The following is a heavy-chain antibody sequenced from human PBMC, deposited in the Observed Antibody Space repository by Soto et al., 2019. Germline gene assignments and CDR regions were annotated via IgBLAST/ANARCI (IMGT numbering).Heavy chain of an antibody. Sequence: GSLRLSCAASGFTFSSYAMHWVRQAPGKGLEWVAVISYDGSNKYYADSVKGRSTISRDNSKNTLYLQMNSLRAEDTAVYYCARGPFSSRITIFGVLLREYYFDYWGQGTLVTVSS. D-gene: IGHD3-3*01. CDR1: GFTFSSYA. CDR2: ISYDGSNK. V-gene: IGHV3-30-3*01. J-gene: IGHJ4*02. CDR3: ARGPFSSRITIFGVLLREYYFDY.